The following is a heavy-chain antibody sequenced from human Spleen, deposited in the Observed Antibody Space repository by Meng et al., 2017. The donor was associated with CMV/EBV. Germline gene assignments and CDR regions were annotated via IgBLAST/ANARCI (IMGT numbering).Heavy chain of an antibody. CDR3: ARDSTLETPYYFDY. J-gene: IGHJ4*02. V-gene: IGHV3-7*01. CDR2: INQDGNDK. D-gene: IGHD2-15*01. CDR1: GFTFSRYW. Sequence: GGSLRLSCTGSGFTFSRYWMTWVRQTPGKGLEWVANINQDGNDKYYVDSVKGRFTVSRDDAENSLYLRMNSLRAEDTALYYCARDSTLETPYYFDYWGQGTLVTVSS.